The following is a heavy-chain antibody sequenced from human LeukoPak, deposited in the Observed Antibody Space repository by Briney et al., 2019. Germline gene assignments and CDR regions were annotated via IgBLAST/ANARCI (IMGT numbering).Heavy chain of an antibody. CDR3: ARPLGYCSGGSCFPFAS. Sequence: PGGSLRVSCAASGFTFSNYWMTWVRQAPGKGLEWVANIRQDGGEKYYVDSVKGRFAISRDNAKNSLYLQMNSLRAEDTAVYFCARPLGYCSGGSCFPFASWSEGTLVTVSS. CDR1: GFTFSNYW. V-gene: IGHV3-7*04. D-gene: IGHD2-15*01. CDR2: IRQDGGEK. J-gene: IGHJ4*02.